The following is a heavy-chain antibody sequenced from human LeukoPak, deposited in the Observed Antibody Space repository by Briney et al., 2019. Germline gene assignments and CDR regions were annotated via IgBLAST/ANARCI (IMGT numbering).Heavy chain of an antibody. V-gene: IGHV4-39*01. Sequence: SETLSLTCTVSGGSISSSSYYWGWIRQPPGKGLEWIGSIYYSGSTYYNPSLKSRVTISVDTSKNQFSLKLSSVTAADTAVYYCARGPAGYYPTNWFDPWGQGTLVTVSS. J-gene: IGHJ5*02. D-gene: IGHD3-22*01. CDR2: IYYSGST. CDR1: GGSISSSSYY. CDR3: ARGPAGYYPTNWFDP.